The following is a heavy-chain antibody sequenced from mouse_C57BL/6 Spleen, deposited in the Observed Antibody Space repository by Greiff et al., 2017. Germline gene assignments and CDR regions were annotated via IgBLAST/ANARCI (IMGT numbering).Heavy chain of an antibody. D-gene: IGHD6-1*01. V-gene: IGHV1-7*01. CDR3: ARSDFCGPSFDY. Sequence: VQLQQSGAELAKPGASVKLSCKASGYTFTSYWMHWVKQRPGQGLAWIGYINPSSGYTTYNQKFKDKATLTADKSSRTAYMQLSSLTYEESAVYDCARSDFCGPSFDYWGQGTTLTVSA. CDR1: GYTFTSYW. CDR2: INPSSGYT. J-gene: IGHJ2*01.